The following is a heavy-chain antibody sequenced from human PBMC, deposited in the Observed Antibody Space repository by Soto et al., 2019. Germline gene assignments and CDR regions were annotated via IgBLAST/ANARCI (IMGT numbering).Heavy chain of an antibody. J-gene: IGHJ5*02. CDR3: ARVKGDYYDSSGYTANWFDP. Sequence: SETLSLTCAVSGGSISSGGYSWSWIRQPPGKGLEWIGYIYHSGSTYYNPSLKSRVTTSVDRSKNQFSLKLSSVTAADTAVYYCARVKGDYYDSSGYTANWFDPWGQGTLVTVSS. CDR2: IYHSGST. V-gene: IGHV4-30-2*01. CDR1: GGSISSGGYS. D-gene: IGHD3-22*01.